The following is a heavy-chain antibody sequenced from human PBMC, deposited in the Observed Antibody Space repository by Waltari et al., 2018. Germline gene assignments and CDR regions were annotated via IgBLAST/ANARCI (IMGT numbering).Heavy chain of an antibody. D-gene: IGHD6-6*01. Sequence: QVQLVQSGAEVKTPGSSVKVSCKASGGTFSSYAISWVRQAPGQGLEWMGGIIPICGTANYAQKCQGRVTTTADESTSTAYMELRSLRSEDTAVYYCARERTYSSSSLDYWGQGTLVTVSS. V-gene: IGHV1-69*01. CDR3: ARERTYSSSSLDY. CDR2: IIPICGTA. J-gene: IGHJ4*02. CDR1: GGTFSSYA.